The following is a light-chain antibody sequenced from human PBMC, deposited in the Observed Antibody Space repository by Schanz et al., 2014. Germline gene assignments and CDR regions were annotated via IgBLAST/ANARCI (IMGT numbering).Light chain of an antibody. Sequence: QSALTQPRSVSGSPGQSVTVSCTGTFSDVGGYNFVSWYQQHPGKAPKLMIYDVSNRPSGVSNRFSGSKSGNTASLTISGLQAEDEADYYCCSYAGSSTPQVVFGGGTKLTVL. CDR1: FSDVGGYNF. V-gene: IGLV2-11*01. CDR3: CSYAGSSTPQVV. J-gene: IGLJ2*01. CDR2: DVS.